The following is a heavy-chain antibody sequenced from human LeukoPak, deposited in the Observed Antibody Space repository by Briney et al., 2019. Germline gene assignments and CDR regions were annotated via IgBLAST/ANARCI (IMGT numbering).Heavy chain of an antibody. J-gene: IGHJ5*02. Sequence: SETLSLTCTVSGDSVSSTRYYWGWIRQPPGKGLEWIGSIYYSGTTYYNPSLKSRGTILLDMSKNQFSLSLTSVTAADTAVYYCARYSYGGEDWFDPWGQGTLVTVSS. CDR2: IYYSGTT. V-gene: IGHV4-39*01. CDR3: ARYSYGGEDWFDP. D-gene: IGHD3-16*01. CDR1: GDSVSSTRYY.